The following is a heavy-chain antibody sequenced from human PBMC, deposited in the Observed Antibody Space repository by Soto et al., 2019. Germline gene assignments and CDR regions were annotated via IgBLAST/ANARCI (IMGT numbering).Heavy chain of an antibody. Sequence: QLQLQESGPGLVKPSETLSLTCTVSGGSISSSSYYWGWIRQPPGKGLEWIGSIYYSGSTYYNPSLKSRVTISVDTSKNQFSLKLSSVTAADTAVYYCARQYYDFWSGGGPSYYDMDVWGKGTTVTVSS. J-gene: IGHJ6*03. V-gene: IGHV4-39*01. CDR3: ARQYYDFWSGGGPSYYDMDV. CDR2: IYYSGST. D-gene: IGHD3-3*01. CDR1: GGSISSSSYY.